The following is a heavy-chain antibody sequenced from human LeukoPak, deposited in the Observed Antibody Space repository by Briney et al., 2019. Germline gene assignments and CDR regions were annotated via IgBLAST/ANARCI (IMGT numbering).Heavy chain of an antibody. CDR3: ARNGVIRGSYYYYYMDV. D-gene: IGHD3-10*01. J-gene: IGHJ6*03. CDR1: GYTFTSYA. Sequence: ASVKVSCKASGYTFTSYAMHWVRQAPGQRLEWMGWINAGNGNTKYSQEFQGRVTITRDTSASTAYMELSSLRSEDMAVYYCARNGVIRGSYYYYYMDVWGKGTTVTISS. CDR2: INAGNGNT. V-gene: IGHV1-3*03.